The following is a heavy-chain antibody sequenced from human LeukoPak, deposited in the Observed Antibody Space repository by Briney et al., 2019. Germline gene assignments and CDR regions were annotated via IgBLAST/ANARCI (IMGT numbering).Heavy chain of an antibody. D-gene: IGHD3-10*01. CDR2: ISSSSSTI. Sequence: PGGSLRLSCAASGFTFSSYSMNWVRQAPGKGLEWVSYISSSSSTIYYADSVKGRFTISRDNAKNSLYLQMNSLRAEDTAVYYCARRPNYYGSGSHHHFDYWGQGTLVTVSS. V-gene: IGHV3-48*01. J-gene: IGHJ4*02. CDR3: ARRPNYYGSGSHHHFDY. CDR1: GFTFSSYS.